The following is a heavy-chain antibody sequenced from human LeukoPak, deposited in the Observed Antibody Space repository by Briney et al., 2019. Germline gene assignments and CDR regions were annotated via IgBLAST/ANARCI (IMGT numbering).Heavy chain of an antibody. CDR3: ARDAGVDCSSTSCSEGYYYYYYMDV. D-gene: IGHD2-2*01. CDR2: IIPIFGTA. CDR1: GGTFRSYA. Sequence: SSVMVSCKVSGGTFRSYAISWVRQAPGQGLEWMGGIIPIFGTANYAQKFQRRVTISTDQSTSTDDMELSSLRSEDTAVYYCARDAGVDCSSTSCSEGYYYYYYMDVWGKGTTVTVSS. J-gene: IGHJ6*03. V-gene: IGHV1-69*05.